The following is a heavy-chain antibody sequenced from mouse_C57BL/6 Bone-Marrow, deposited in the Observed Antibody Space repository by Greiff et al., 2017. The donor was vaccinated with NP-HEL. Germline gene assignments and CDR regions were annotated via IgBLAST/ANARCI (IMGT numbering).Heavy chain of an antibody. D-gene: IGHD1-1*01. V-gene: IGHV1-69*01. CDR2: IDPSDSYT. J-gene: IGHJ3*01. CDR3: ARYGSSPAWFAY. Sequence: QVQLQQPGAELVMPGASVKLSCKASGYTFTSYWMHWVKQRPGQGLEWIGEIDPSDSYTNYNQKFKGKSTLTVDKSSSTAYMQLSSLTSEDSAVYYGARYGSSPAWFAYWGQGTLVTVSA. CDR1: GYTFTSYW.